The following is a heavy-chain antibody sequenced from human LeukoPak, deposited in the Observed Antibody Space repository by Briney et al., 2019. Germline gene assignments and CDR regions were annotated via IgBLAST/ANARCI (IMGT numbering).Heavy chain of an antibody. CDR1: GGSFSGYY. CDR3: ASRAVGDGYAPLDP. J-gene: IGHJ5*02. Sequence: SETLSLTCAVYGGSFSGYYWSWIRQPPGKALEWIGEINHSGSTNYNPSLKSRVTISVDTSKNQFSLKLSSVTAADTAVYYCASRAVGDGYAPLDPWGQGTLVTVSS. CDR2: INHSGST. D-gene: IGHD2-21*01. V-gene: IGHV4-34*01.